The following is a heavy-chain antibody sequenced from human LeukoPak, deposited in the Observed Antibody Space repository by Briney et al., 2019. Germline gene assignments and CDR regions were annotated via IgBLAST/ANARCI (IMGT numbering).Heavy chain of an antibody. Sequence: SQTLSLTCAVSGGSISSGGYSWSWIRQPPGKGLEWIGYIYHSGSTYYNPSLKSRVTISVDRSKNQFSLKLSSVTAADTAVYYCARARPTPVGGFGLYYSDYWGQGTLVTVSS. CDR3: ARARPTPVGGFGLYYSDY. J-gene: IGHJ4*02. D-gene: IGHD1-26*01. V-gene: IGHV4-30-2*01. CDR2: IYHSGST. CDR1: GGSISSGGYS.